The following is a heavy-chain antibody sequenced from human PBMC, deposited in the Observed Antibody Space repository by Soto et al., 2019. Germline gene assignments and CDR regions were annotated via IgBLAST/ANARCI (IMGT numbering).Heavy chain of an antibody. V-gene: IGHV3-33*01. CDR1: GFTFDTYV. J-gene: IGHJ4*02. Sequence: GGSLRLSCAASGFTFDTYVMHWVRQAPGRGLEWVALIWYDGGNKYYADSVKGRSTISRDNSKNTLYLQMNSLRAEDTAVYYCARGARDFDYWGQGTLVTVSS. CDR3: ARGARDFDY. CDR2: IWYDGGNK. D-gene: IGHD3-16*01.